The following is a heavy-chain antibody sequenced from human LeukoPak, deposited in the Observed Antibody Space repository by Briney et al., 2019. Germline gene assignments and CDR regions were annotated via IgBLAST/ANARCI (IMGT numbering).Heavy chain of an antibody. V-gene: IGHV3-33*01. D-gene: IGHD1-26*01. J-gene: IGHJ4*02. CDR2: IWHDGSNE. CDR1: EFIFSGYG. Sequence: PGGSLRLSCEASEFIFSGYGMHWVRQAPGKGLEWVAIIWHDGSNERYAESVKGRFTISRDNSKNTLYLQMNSLRAEDTAFYYCARGTRILGARGRDYFDYWGQGSLVTVSS. CDR3: ARGTRILGARGRDYFDY.